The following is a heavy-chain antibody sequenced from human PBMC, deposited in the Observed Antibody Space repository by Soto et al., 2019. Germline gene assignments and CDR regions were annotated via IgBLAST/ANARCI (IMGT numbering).Heavy chain of an antibody. CDR1: GGSVSCYY. V-gene: IGHV4-34*01. J-gene: IGHJ5*02. Sequence: PSETLSLTFAVYGGSVSCYYWSWIRQPPGMGLEWIGEINYSGNTNYNPSLKSRVTISVDTSKNKFSLKLISVTAADTSVYYCEREERRRTKNWFDPWGQGTLVTVYS. CDR3: EREERRRTKNWFDP. CDR2: INYSGNT.